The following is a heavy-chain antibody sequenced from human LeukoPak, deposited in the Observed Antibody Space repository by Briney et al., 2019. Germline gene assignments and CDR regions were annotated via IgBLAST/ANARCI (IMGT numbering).Heavy chain of an antibody. J-gene: IGHJ4*02. CDR3: ARENVPGYFDY. V-gene: IGHV3-30*04. D-gene: IGHD3-10*01. Sequence: GGYLRLSCAASGFTFSSYAMHWVRQAPGKGLEWVAVISYDGSNKYYAASVKGRFTISRDNSKNTLYLQMNSLRAEDTAVYYCARENVPGYFDYWGQGTLVTVSS. CDR1: GFTFSSYA. CDR2: ISYDGSNK.